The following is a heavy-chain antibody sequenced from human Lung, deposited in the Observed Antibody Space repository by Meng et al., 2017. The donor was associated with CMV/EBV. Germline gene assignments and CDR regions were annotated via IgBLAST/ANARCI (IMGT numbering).Heavy chain of an antibody. CDR3: ARECWGGDCYSDY. CDR1: GGTFTNLA. Sequence: SXXVSXKASGGTFTNLAISWVRQAPGQGLEWMGTVIILLDIKKYLQKLEGRVTISADKSTSTVHMELSSLTSDDTAVYYCARECWGGDCYSDYWGQGTLVTVSS. CDR2: VIILLDIK. D-gene: IGHD2-21*01. J-gene: IGHJ4*02. V-gene: IGHV1-69*04.